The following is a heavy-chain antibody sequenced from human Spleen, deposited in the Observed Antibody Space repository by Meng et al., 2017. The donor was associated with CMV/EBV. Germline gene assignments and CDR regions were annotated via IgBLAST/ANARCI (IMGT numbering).Heavy chain of an antibody. CDR2: IYHSGST. Sequence: SETLSLTCTVSGGSITSSNYYWGWIRQPPGKGLEWIGNIYHSGSTYYNPSLKSRVTISVDTSKNQFSLKLSSVTAADTAVYYCACGSYRGYFDYWGQGTLVTVSS. V-gene: IGHV4-39*07. J-gene: IGHJ4*02. D-gene: IGHD1-26*01. CDR3: ACGSYRGYFDY. CDR1: GGSITSSNYY.